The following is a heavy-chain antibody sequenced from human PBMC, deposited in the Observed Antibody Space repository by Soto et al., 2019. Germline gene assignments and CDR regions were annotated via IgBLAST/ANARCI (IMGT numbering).Heavy chain of an antibody. CDR2: INPSVGST. CDR1: GYTFTSYY. J-gene: IGHJ4*02. V-gene: IGHV1-46*01. Sequence: ASMNVSCKPSGYTFTSYYLHWVRQAPRQGLEWMGKINPSVGSTSYAQKFQGRVTMTRDTSTSTVYMELSSLRSEDTAVYYCARPRSRYFDYWGQGTLVTVSS. CDR3: ARPRSRYFDY.